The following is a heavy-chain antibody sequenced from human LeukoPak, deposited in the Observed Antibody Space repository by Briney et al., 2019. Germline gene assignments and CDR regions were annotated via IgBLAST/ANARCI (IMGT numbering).Heavy chain of an antibody. CDR3: ARVEYYYDSSGYRAQVFDY. J-gene: IGHJ4*02. V-gene: IGHV4-31*03. CDR1: GGSISSGGYY. Sequence: PSETLSLTCTVSGGSISSGGYYWSWLRQHPGKGLEWIGYIYYSGSTYYNPSLKSRVTISVDTSKNQFCLKLISVTAADTAVYYCARVEYYYDSSGYRAQVFDYWGQGTLVTVSS. D-gene: IGHD3-22*01. CDR2: IYYSGST.